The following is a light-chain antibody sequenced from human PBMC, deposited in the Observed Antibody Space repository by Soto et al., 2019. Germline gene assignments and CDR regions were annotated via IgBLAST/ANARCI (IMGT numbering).Light chain of an antibody. Sequence: QSALTQPASVSGSPGQSITISCTGTSSDVGGYNYVFWYQHHPGRAPKLMIVDVSNRPSGVSNRFSGSKSGNTASLTISGLQAEDEADYYCSSYTSTNTLGVFGGGTQLTVL. J-gene: IGLJ3*02. CDR2: DVS. V-gene: IGLV2-14*03. CDR3: SSYTSTNTLGV. CDR1: SSDVGGYNY.